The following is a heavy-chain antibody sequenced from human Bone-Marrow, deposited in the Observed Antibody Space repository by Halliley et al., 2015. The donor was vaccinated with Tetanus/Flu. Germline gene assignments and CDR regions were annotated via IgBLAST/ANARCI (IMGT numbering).Heavy chain of an antibody. V-gene: IGHV4-61*03. CDR2: LFYSGGP. CDR3: VGYDSSGYYSNRFDP. J-gene: IGHJ5*02. D-gene: IGHD3-22*01. Sequence: GFLFYSGGPNYNPSLKSRVTMSVDTSKNHVSLKLTTVTAADTAVYYCVGYDSSGYYSNRFDPWGQGILVTVSS.